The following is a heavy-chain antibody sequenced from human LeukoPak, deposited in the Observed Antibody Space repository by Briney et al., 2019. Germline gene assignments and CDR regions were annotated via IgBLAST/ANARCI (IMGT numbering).Heavy chain of an antibody. D-gene: IGHD3/OR15-3a*01. CDR3: ARQAGSGLFTLP. CDR1: GISISSSNSY. V-gene: IGHV4-39*01. CDR2: IYYTGNT. J-gene: IGHJ4*02. Sequence: PSETLSLTCTVSGISISSSNSYWGWIRQPLGKGLEWIGSIYYTGNTYYNASLKSRVTISIDTSKNQISLRLTSVTAADTAMYYCARQAGSGLFTLPGGQGTLVTVSS.